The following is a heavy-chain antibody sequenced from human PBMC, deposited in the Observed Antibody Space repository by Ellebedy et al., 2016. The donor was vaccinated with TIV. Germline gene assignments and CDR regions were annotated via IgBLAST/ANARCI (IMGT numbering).Heavy chain of an antibody. V-gene: IGHV3-74*01. J-gene: IGHJ4*02. CDR1: GFTFTTYW. CDR3: TRDLVGATSNF. Sequence: GESLKISCAASGFTFTTYWMHWVRETPGKGLVWVSRINVDGSNTHYADSVKGRFTISRDNAKNMGELQMNSLRAEDSSVYHCTRDLVGATSNFWGQGTLVTVSA. CDR2: INVDGSNT. D-gene: IGHD1-26*01.